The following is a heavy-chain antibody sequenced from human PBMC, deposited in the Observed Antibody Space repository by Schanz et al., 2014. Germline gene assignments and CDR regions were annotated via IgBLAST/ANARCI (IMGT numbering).Heavy chain of an antibody. Sequence: VQLLESGGGLVKPGGSLRLSCAASGFTFSDYYMSWIRQAPGKGLEWVSYVSSSSSYTHYADSVKGRFTISRDNAKNSLYLQMNSLRAEDTAVYYCARPPHDSSGYYPFDYWGQGTLXTVSS. CDR1: GFTFSDYY. D-gene: IGHD3-22*01. CDR3: ARPPHDSSGYYPFDY. CDR2: VSSSSSYT. V-gene: IGHV3-11*03. J-gene: IGHJ4*02.